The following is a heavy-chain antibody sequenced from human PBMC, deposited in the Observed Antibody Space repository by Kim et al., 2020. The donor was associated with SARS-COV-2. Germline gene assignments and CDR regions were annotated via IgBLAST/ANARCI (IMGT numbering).Heavy chain of an antibody. CDR3: ARDGYNLEMCDY. CDR1: GGSISSSSYY. Sequence: SETLSLTCTVSGGSISSSSYYWGWIRQPPGKGLEWIGSIYYSGSTYYNPSLKSRVTISVDTSKNQFSLKLSSVTAADTAVYYCARDGYNLEMCDYWGQGTLVTVSS. V-gene: IGHV4-39*07. CDR2: IYYSGST. D-gene: IGHD5-12*01. J-gene: IGHJ4*02.